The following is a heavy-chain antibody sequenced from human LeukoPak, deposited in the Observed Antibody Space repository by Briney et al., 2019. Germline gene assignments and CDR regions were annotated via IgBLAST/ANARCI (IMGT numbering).Heavy chain of an antibody. D-gene: IGHD3-22*01. CDR3: AKAVAYYYDSSGYYYFDY. J-gene: IGHJ4*02. V-gene: IGHV3-23*01. Sequence: SGGSLRLSCAASGFTFDSYAMSWVRQAPGKGLEWVSGISVSGGSTYHPDSVKGRFTISRDNSKNTLYVQMNSLRAEDTAVYYCAKAVAYYYDSSGYYYFDYWGQGTLVTVSS. CDR1: GFTFDSYA. CDR2: ISVSGGST.